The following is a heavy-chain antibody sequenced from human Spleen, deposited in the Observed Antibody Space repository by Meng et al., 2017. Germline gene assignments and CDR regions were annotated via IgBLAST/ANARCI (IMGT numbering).Heavy chain of an antibody. CDR2: MNPNSGDT. J-gene: IGHJ4*02. CDR3: VKHSSDWSLDS. Sequence: QVQLVQSGAEVKKPGASVKVSCKASGYTFTNYDINWVRQATGQGLEWMGWMNPNSGDTGYAQKFQGRVTMTRNTSPSTAYMELSSLRSDDSALYYCVKHSSDWSLDSWGQGTLVTVSS. D-gene: IGHD6-19*01. V-gene: IGHV1-8*01. CDR1: GYTFTNYD.